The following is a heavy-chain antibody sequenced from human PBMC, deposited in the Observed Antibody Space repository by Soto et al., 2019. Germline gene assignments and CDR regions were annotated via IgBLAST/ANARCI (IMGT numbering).Heavy chain of an antibody. CDR1: GASINSCGYY. J-gene: IGHJ6*02. D-gene: IGHD3-16*01. CDR3: ARVGGDGDEVYYYYYGMDV. Sequence: SETLSLTCTVSGASINSCGYYWSWIRQLPGKGLEWIGYIYYSGSTNYNPSLKSRVTISVDTSKNQFSLKLSSVTAADTAVYYCARVGGDGDEVYYYYYGMDVWGQGTTVTVSS. V-gene: IGHV4-61*08. CDR2: IYYSGST.